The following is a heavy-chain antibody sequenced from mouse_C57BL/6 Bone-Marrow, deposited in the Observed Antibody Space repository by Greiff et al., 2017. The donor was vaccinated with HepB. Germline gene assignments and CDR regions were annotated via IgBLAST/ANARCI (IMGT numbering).Heavy chain of an antibody. CDR1: GYTFTSYW. CDR3: ARTRQLRLLFDY. V-gene: IGHV1-55*01. D-gene: IGHD3-2*02. J-gene: IGHJ2*01. CDR2: IYPGSGST. Sequence: QVHVKQPGAELVKPGASVKMSCKASGYTFTSYWITWVKQRPGQGLEWIGDIYPGSGSTNYNEKFKSKATLTVDTSSSTAYMQLSSLTSEDSAVYYCARTRQLRLLFDYWGQGTTLTVSS.